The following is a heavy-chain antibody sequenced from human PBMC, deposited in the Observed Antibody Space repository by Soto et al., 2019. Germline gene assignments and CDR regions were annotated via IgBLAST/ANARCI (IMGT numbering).Heavy chain of an antibody. CDR1: EFSVSSNY. V-gene: IGHV3-66*01. D-gene: IGHD5-12*01. CDR2: IYASGST. J-gene: IGHJ4*02. CDR3: ARNPYCFTNCCDYTDY. Sequence: EVQLVESGGGLVQPGESLRLSCAASEFSVSSNYISWVRQATGKGLEWVSVIYASGSTYYTDSVRGRFTISRDNSKHNLYLQRNSLRAEDTAVYYCARNPYCFTNCCDYTDYLGQGTLVTVSS.